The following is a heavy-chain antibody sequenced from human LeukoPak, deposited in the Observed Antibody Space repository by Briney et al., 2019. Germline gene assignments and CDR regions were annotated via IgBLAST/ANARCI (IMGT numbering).Heavy chain of an antibody. J-gene: IGHJ3*02. Sequence: SETLSLTCTVSGDSIRSPTYYWSWIRQPAGKGLEWIGRIHASGTTNYNPSLKSRITISEDTSKNQFSLKLSSVTAADTAVYYCARRITMVRGNAFDIWGQGTMVTVSS. CDR1: GDSIRSPTYY. V-gene: IGHV4-61*02. D-gene: IGHD3-10*01. CDR3: ARRITMVRGNAFDI. CDR2: IHASGTT.